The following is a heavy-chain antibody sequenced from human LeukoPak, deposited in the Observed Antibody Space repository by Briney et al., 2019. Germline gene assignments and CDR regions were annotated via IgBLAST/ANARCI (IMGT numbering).Heavy chain of an antibody. CDR2: INHSGNT. CDR1: GGSFSGYY. J-gene: IGHJ3*01. V-gene: IGHV4-34*01. CDR3: ARPILLYFGETHGAFDV. Sequence: PSETLSLTCAVYGGSFSGYYWSWIRQPPGKGLEWIGEINHSGNTNYNPSLKSRVTISVDTSKSQFSLRLSSVTAADTAVYYCARPILLYFGETHGAFDVWGQGTMVTVSS. D-gene: IGHD3-10*01.